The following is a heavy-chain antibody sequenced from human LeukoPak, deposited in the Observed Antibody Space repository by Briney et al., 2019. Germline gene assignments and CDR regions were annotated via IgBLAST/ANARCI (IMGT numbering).Heavy chain of an antibody. CDR2: ISSSSYI. D-gene: IGHD3-3*01. V-gene: IGHV3-21*01. CDR1: GFTFSSYS. J-gene: IGHJ5*02. Sequence: GSLRLSCAASGFTFSSYSMNWVRQAPGKGLEWVSSISSSSYIYYADSVKGRFTISRDNAKNSLYLQMNSLRAEDTAVYYCARVEWAGATWWFDPWGQGTLVTVSS. CDR3: ARVEWAGATWWFDP.